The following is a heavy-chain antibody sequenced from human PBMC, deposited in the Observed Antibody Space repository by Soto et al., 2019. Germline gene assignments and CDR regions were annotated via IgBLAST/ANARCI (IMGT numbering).Heavy chain of an antibody. CDR1: GGSISGGGYY. J-gene: IGHJ4*02. V-gene: IGHV4-31*03. CDR3: ARVLGYCTGGNCYPDY. Sequence: PSETLSLTCTVSGGSISGGGYYWSWIRQHPGKGLEWIGFIYYSGYTYYNPSLKSRVSISVDTSKNQFSLKLSSVTAADTAVYYCARVLGYCTGGNCYPDYWGQGTLVTVSS. D-gene: IGHD2-15*01. CDR2: IYYSGYT.